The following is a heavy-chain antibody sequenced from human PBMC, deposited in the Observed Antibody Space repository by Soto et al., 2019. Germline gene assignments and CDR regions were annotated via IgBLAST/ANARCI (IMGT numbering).Heavy chain of an antibody. V-gene: IGHV1-69*13. CDR3: ARGGYLDSSNYLAY. CDR2: IIPFSGTV. Sequence: SVKVSCKASGGSFMSQAISWVRQAPGQGPEWMGGIIPFSGTVTYTQRFQGRLTLTADEPTKTAYMELSSLRSEDTAVYYCARGGYLDSSNYLAYWGLGTLVTVSS. CDR1: GGSFMSQA. J-gene: IGHJ4*02. D-gene: IGHD3-22*01.